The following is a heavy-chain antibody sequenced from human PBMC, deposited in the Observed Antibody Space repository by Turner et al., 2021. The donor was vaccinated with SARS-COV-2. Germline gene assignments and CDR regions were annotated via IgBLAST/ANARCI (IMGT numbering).Heavy chain of an antibody. CDR1: GGSISSSNW. D-gene: IGHD3-16*01. Sequence: HVQLPVSGPGLVKLSGTLSLTCSVPGGSISSSNWSSWVRQAPGKGLEWIGKIYHSENTNYNPSLKSRVTISLDKSKNQFYLKLSCVSAADTAVFYCARWRGDRHMYAFKIWGQGTMVTISS. CDR2: IYHSENT. V-gene: IGHV4-4*02. J-gene: IGHJ3*02. CDR3: ARWRGDRHMYAFKI.